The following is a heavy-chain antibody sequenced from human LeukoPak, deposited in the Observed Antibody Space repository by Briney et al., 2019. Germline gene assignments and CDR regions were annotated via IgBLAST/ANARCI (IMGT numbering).Heavy chain of an antibody. V-gene: IGHV3-30*04. CDR2: ISYDGSNK. CDR1: GFTFSSYA. CDR3: ARGDSSLDALDY. D-gene: IGHD6-19*01. J-gene: IGHJ4*02. Sequence: PGRSLRLSCAASGFTFSSYAMHWVSQAPGKGLEWVAVISYDGSNKYYADSVKGRFTISRDNSKNTLYLQMNSLRAEDTAVYYCARGDSSLDALDYWGQGTLVTVSS.